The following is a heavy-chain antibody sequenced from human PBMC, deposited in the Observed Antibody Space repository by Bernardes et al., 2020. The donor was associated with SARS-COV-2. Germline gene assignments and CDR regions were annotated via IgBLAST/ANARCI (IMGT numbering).Heavy chain of an antibody. Sequence: GGSLRLSCAASGFTFSTYNMHWVRQAPGKGLEWVAVIPFDGTIGYYPDSVKGRFSIFRDNSKDTLYLQMNSLRLEDAAVYFCARGGNWNDWADNTFDIWGQGTMVTVSS. D-gene: IGHD1-20*01. CDR3: ARGGNWNDWADNTFDI. V-gene: IGHV3-30*03. CDR1: GFTFSTYN. CDR2: IPFDGTIG. J-gene: IGHJ3*02.